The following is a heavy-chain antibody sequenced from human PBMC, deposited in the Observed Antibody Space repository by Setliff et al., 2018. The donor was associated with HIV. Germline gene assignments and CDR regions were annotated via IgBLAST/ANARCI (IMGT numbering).Heavy chain of an antibody. D-gene: IGHD7-27*01. CDR2: IHYTGST. J-gene: IGHJ4*02. CDR1: GGSVSSVNYY. Sequence: KASETLSLTCSVSGGSVSSVNYYWSWIRQPPGKGLEWIGYIHYTGSTTYNPSLKSRVTISVDTSKNQFSLKLTSVTAADTAVYYCARGPWGNNPYFDYWSQGTLVTVSS. V-gene: IGHV4-61*01. CDR3: ARGPWGNNPYFDY.